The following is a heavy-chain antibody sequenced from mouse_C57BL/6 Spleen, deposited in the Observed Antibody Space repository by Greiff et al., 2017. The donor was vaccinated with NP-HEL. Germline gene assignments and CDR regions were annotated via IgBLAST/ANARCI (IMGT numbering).Heavy chain of an antibody. CDR2: IYPSDSET. V-gene: IGHV1-61*01. Sequence: VQLQQPGAELVRPGSSVKLSCKASGYTFTSYWMDWVKQRPGQGLEWIGNIYPSDSETHYNQKFKDKATLTVDKSSSTAYMQLSSLTSEDSAVYYCARSKGPLDYWGQGTTLTVSS. CDR3: ARSKGPLDY. J-gene: IGHJ2*01. CDR1: GYTFTSYW.